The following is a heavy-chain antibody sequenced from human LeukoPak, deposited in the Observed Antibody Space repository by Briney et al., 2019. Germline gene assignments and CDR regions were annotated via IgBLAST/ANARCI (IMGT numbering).Heavy chain of an antibody. V-gene: IGHV4-39*07. D-gene: IGHD3-16*01. CDR1: GGSISSSSYY. Sequence: PSETLSLTCTVSGGSISSSSYYWGWIRQPPGKGLEWIGSIHYSGSTYYNPSLKSRVTISVDTSKNQFSLKLSSVTAADTVVYYCASRSLDGDYFDYWGQGTLVTVSS. CDR2: IHYSGST. CDR3: ASRSLDGDYFDY. J-gene: IGHJ4*02.